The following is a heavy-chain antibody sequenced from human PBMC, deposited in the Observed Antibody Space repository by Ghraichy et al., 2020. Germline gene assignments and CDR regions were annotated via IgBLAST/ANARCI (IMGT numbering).Heavy chain of an antibody. J-gene: IGHJ4*02. V-gene: IGHV3-23*01. Sequence: GESLNISCAASGFTFSSYAMSWVRQAPGKGLEWVSAISGSGGSTYYADSVKGRFTISRDNSKNTLYLQMNSLRAEDTAVYYCAKDPPGGYFRLDYFDYWGQGTLVTVSS. D-gene: IGHD2-2*03. CDR1: GFTFSSYA. CDR2: ISGSGGST. CDR3: AKDPPGGYFRLDYFDY.